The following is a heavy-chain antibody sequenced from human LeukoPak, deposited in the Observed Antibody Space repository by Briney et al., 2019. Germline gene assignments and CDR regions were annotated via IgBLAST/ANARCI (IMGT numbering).Heavy chain of an antibody. D-gene: IGHD3-10*01. CDR3: ASVDNYGSGSYSYDAFDI. CDR1: GFIFSRYA. CDR2: ISGSGGST. J-gene: IGHJ3*02. V-gene: IGHV3-23*01. Sequence: PGGSLRLSCAASGFIFSRYAMSWVRQTPGKGLECVSTISGSGGSTYYADSVKGRFTISRDNSKNTLYLQMNTLRAEDTAVYYCASVDNYGSGSYSYDAFDIWGQGTMITVSS.